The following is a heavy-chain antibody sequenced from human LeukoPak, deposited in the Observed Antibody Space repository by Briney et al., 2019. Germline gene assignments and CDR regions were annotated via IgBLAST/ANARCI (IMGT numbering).Heavy chain of an antibody. CDR3: AKGGIAAAIDY. CDR2: ISYDGSNK. D-gene: IGHD6-13*01. CDR1: GFTFTNYA. Sequence: GRSLRLSCAASGFTFTNYAIHWVRQAPGKGLEWVAVISYDGSNKYYADSVKGRFTISRDSSKNTLYLQMNSLRAEDTAVYYCAKGGIAAAIDYWGQGTLVTVSS. J-gene: IGHJ4*02. V-gene: IGHV3-30-3*01.